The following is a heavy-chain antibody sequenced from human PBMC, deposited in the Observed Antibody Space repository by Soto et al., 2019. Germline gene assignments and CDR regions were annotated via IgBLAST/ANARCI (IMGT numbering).Heavy chain of an antibody. CDR1: GYTFTSYG. CDR3: ARVKAIFGVVIIGSDY. D-gene: IGHD3-3*01. Sequence: ASVKVSCKASGYTFTSYGISWVRQAPGQGLEWMGWISAYNGNTNYAQKLQGRVTMTTDTSTSTAYMELRSLRSDDTAVYYCARVKAIFGVVIIGSDYWGQGTLVTGLL. V-gene: IGHV1-18*01. CDR2: ISAYNGNT. J-gene: IGHJ4*02.